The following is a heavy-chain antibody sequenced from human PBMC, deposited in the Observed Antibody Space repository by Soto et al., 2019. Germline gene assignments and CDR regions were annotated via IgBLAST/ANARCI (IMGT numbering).Heavy chain of an antibody. CDR2: INAGNGNT. CDR3: AGKYYYDSSGHNWSEP. Sequence: ASVKVSCKASGYTFTSYAMHWVRQAPGQRLEWMGWINAGNGNTKYSQKFQGRVTITRDTSASTAYMELSSLRSEDTAVYYCAGKYYYDSSGHNWSEPWGQGTLVTVSS. V-gene: IGHV1-3*01. D-gene: IGHD3-22*01. CDR1: GYTFTSYA. J-gene: IGHJ5*02.